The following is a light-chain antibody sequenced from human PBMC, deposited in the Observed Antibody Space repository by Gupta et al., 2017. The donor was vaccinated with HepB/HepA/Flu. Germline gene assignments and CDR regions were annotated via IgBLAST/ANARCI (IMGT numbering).Light chain of an antibody. CDR2: AAS. CDR1: QDISNV. J-gene: IGKJ1*01. V-gene: IGKV1-9*01. Sequence: DIQFTQSPSFLSASVGDRVTIACRAGQDISNVLAWYQQKPGKAPQLLIYAASTLESGVPSRFSGSGSGTEFTLTISSLQPEDIAAYYCQQMNTYPKTFGQGTKVEIK. CDR3: QQMNTYPKT.